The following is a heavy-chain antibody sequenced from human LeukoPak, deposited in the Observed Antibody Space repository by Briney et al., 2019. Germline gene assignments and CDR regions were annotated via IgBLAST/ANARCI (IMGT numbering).Heavy chain of an antibody. V-gene: IGHV4-61*02. CDR2: FYTSGST. J-gene: IGHJ5*02. CDR1: GGSISNGSYS. CDR3: AREVIAAHNWFDP. D-gene: IGHD6-6*01. Sequence: SQTLSLTCTVSGGSISNGSYSWSWIRQPAGKGLEWIGRFYTSGSTNYNPSLKSRVAISVDTSKNQFSLRLSSVTAADTAVYYCAREVIAAHNWFDPWGQGTLVTVSS.